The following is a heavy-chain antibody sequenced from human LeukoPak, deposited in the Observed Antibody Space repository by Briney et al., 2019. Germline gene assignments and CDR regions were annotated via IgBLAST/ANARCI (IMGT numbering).Heavy chain of an antibody. J-gene: IGHJ4*02. V-gene: IGHV3-11*06. Sequence: GGSLRLSCAASGFSVSDYYMSWIRQAPGKGLEWVSYIGRTSSYTNYADSVKGRFIISRDNAKNSLYLQMNGLRGEDTAVYYCARGLNTGGQGTLVTVSS. D-gene: IGHD4-17*01. CDR2: IGRTSSYT. CDR1: GFSVSDYY. CDR3: ARGLNT.